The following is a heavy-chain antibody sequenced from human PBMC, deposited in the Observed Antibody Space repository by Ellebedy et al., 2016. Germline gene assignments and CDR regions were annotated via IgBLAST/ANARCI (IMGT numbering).Heavy chain of an antibody. Sequence: GESLKISXAASGFTFSSYAMSWVRQAPGKGLEWVSAIGTAGDTYYPGSVKGRFTISRENAKNSLYLQMNSLRAGDTAVYYCARVGTKGAFDIWGQGTMVTVSS. D-gene: IGHD1-1*01. CDR2: IGTAGDT. CDR3: ARVGTKGAFDI. CDR1: GFTFSSYA. V-gene: IGHV3-13*01. J-gene: IGHJ3*02.